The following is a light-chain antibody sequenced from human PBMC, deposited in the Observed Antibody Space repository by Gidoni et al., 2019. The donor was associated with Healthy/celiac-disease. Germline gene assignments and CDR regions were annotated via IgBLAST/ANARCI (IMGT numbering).Light chain of an antibody. CDR1: QSISSW. Sequence: DLPMTQSPSPLSASVGDRVPITCRASQSISSWLAWYQQKPGKAPKRLIYDASSLESGVPARFSGSGSETEFTLTISSRQPDDFATYYCQQYNSYAPVTFGQGTKLESK. J-gene: IGKJ2*01. V-gene: IGKV1-5*01. CDR2: DAS. CDR3: QQYNSYAPVT.